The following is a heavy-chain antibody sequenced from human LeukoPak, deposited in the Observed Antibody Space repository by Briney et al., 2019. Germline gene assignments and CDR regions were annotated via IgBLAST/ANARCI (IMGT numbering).Heavy chain of an antibody. J-gene: IGHJ4*02. CDR2: ISSSSSTI. Sequence: QPGGSLRLSCAASGFTFSSYSMNWVHQAPGKGLEWVSYISSSSSTIYYADSVKGRFTISRDNAKNSLYLQMNSLRAEDTAVYYCARDLIEGAFDYWGQGTLVTVSS. V-gene: IGHV3-48*04. D-gene: IGHD1-26*01. CDR3: ARDLIEGAFDY. CDR1: GFTFSSYS.